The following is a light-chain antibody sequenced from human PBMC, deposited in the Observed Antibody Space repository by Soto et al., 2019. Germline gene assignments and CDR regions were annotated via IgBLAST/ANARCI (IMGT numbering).Light chain of an antibody. J-gene: IGKJ5*01. V-gene: IGKV1-5*03. CDR2: KAS. CDR3: QQYEIYPIT. CDR1: QSINSW. Sequence: DIPMTQSPSTLSASVGDRVTITCRASQSINSWLAWYQQKQGKAPKLLIYKASSLESGIPSRFSGSGSGTAFTITISSLQPDDFAAYYCQQYEIYPITFGQGTRLEIK.